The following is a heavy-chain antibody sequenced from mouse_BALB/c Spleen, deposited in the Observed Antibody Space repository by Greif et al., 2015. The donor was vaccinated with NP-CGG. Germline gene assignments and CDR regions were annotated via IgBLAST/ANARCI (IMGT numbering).Heavy chain of an antibody. J-gene: IGHJ1*01. Sequence: VHVKQSEAELVKPGASVKLSCTASGFNIKDTYMHWVKQRPEQGLEWIGRIDPANGNTKYDPKFQGKATITADTSSNTAYLQLSSLTSEDTAVYYCAIDYGYSWYFDVWGAGTTVTVSS. CDR2: IDPANGNT. CDR1: GFNIKDTY. V-gene: IGHV14-3*02. CDR3: AIDYGYSWYFDV. D-gene: IGHD1-2*01.